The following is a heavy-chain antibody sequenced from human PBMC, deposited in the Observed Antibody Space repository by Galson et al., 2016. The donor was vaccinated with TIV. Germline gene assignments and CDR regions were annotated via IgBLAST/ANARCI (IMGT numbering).Heavy chain of an antibody. J-gene: IGHJ3*01. Sequence: SLRLSCAASGFTVSRNYMSWVRQAPGKGLEWISIIYSGGNPYYADSVEGRFTISRDTSKNTVYLQMNSLRAEDTAVYYCARDNNRNYANDAFDLWGQGTMVTVSS. CDR2: IYSGGNP. V-gene: IGHV3-53*01. CDR1: GFTVSRNY. D-gene: IGHD1-7*01. CDR3: ARDNNRNYANDAFDL.